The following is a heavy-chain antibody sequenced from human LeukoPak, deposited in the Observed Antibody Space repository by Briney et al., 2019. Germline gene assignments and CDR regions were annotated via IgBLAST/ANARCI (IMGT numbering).Heavy chain of an antibody. Sequence: SETLSLTCAVYGGSFSDYYWSWIRQPPGKGLEWIGEINHSESTNYNPSLKSRVAISVDTSKNQFSLKLSSVAAADTAVYYCARGEYDSSAYWGYYFENWGQGTLVTVSS. D-gene: IGHD3-22*01. CDR2: INHSEST. CDR3: ARGEYDSSAYWGYYFEN. J-gene: IGHJ4*02. CDR1: GGSFSDYY. V-gene: IGHV4-34*01.